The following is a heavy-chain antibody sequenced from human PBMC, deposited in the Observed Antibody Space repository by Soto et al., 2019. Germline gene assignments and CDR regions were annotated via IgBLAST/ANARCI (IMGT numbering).Heavy chain of an antibody. Sequence: ASEMLSVTCCVSDGSISGGYGTRIRQHPGKGLEWIGYFYYSGSTKYNPSLKSRVTILEDTSKNQFSLKLNSVTAADTALYYCAREERMATFAYRRHRALVPVSS. V-gene: IGHV4-59*01. J-gene: IGHJ4*01. CDR3: AREERMATFAY. CDR1: DGSISGGY. CDR2: FYYSGST. D-gene: IGHD5-12*01.